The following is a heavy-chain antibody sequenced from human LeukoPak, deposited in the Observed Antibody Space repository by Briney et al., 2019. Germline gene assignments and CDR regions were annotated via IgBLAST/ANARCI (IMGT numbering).Heavy chain of an antibody. Sequence: GESLKISCKGSGYSFTSYWIGWVRQMPGKGLEWMGIIYPGDSDTRYSPSFQGQVTISADKSISTAYLRWSSLKASDTAMYYCARQPYAEYYYDSSGYSSDSNYFDYWGQGTLVTVSS. J-gene: IGHJ4*02. V-gene: IGHV5-51*01. D-gene: IGHD3-22*01. CDR2: IYPGDSDT. CDR3: ARQPYAEYYYDSSGYSSDSNYFDY. CDR1: GYSFTSYW.